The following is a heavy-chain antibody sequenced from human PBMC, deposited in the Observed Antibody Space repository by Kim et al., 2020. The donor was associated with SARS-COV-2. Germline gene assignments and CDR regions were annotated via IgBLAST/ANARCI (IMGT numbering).Heavy chain of an antibody. V-gene: IGHV3-15*01. J-gene: IGHJ5*02. Sequence: GGSLRLSCAASGFTFSNAWMSWVRQAPGKGLEWVGRIKSKTDGGTTDYAAPVKGRFTISRDDSKNTLYLQMNSLKTEDTAVYYCTTGVHYYDSSGYYSWFDPWGQGTLVTVSS. D-gene: IGHD3-22*01. CDR3: TTGVHYYDSSGYYSWFDP. CDR2: IKSKTDGGTT. CDR1: GFTFSNAW.